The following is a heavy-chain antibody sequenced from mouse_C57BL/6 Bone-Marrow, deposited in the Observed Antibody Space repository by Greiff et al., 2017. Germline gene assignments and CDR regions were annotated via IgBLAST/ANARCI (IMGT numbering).Heavy chain of an antibody. CDR1: GYSFTDYN. J-gene: IGHJ2*01. D-gene: IGHD1-1*01. CDR3: ARSVAITTVVAPYFDY. V-gene: IGHV1-39*01. Sequence: EVQLKESGPELVKPGASVKISCKASGYSFTDYNMNWVKQSNGKSLEWIGVINPNYGTTSYNQKFKGKATLTVDQSSSTAYMQLNSLTSEDSAVYYCARSVAITTVVAPYFDYWGQGTTLTVSS. CDR2: INPNYGTT.